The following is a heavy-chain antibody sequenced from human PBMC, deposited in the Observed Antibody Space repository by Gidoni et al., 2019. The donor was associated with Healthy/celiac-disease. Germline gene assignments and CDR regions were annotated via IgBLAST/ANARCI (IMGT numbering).Heavy chain of an antibody. CDR1: GGSISRRSYS. V-gene: IGHV4-39*01. D-gene: IGHD3-10*01. CDR2: SYYSWST. J-gene: IGHJ4*02. CDR3: ASPADITMVRGKRKKGSGDIDD. Sequence: QLQLQESGPGLVPPSETLSLTCTVSGGSISRRSYSWGWIRQPPGKGLEWIGISYYSWSTYYNPALKSRVTIAVETAKNQVSRKLSAVTAADTAVYYCASPADITMVRGKRKKGSGDIDDWGQGTLVTVSS.